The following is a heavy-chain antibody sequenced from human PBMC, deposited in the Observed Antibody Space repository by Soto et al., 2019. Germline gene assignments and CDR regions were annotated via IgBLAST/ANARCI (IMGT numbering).Heavy chain of an antibody. Sequence: EVQLVESGGGLVMPGGSLRLSCAASGFTFASYHMSWVRQAPGKGLDWVSSINPSSSHIYYSDSVRGRFTISRDDSKNSLHLDMNSLRTEDVAIYYCVRGYFGGGGCYLRRDAFDVWGQGTAVTVSS. D-gene: IGHD2-15*01. V-gene: IGHV3-21*02. CDR2: INPSSSHI. J-gene: IGHJ3*01. CDR1: GFTFASYH. CDR3: VRGYFGGGGCYLRRDAFDV.